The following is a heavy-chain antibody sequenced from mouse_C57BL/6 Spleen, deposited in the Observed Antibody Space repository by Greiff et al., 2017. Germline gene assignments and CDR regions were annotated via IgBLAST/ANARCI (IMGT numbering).Heavy chain of an antibody. CDR2: IRNKANGYKT. V-gene: IGHV7-3*01. J-gene: IGHJ4*01. CDR1: GFTFTDYY. CDR3: ARRGSFYAMDY. Sequence: EVKLVESGGGLVQPGGSLSLSCAASGFTFTDYYMSWVRQPPGKALEWLGFIRNKANGYKTEYSASVTGRFTISRVNSQINLYLQMNALRAEDSATYYCARRGSFYAMDYWCQGTSVTVSS. D-gene: IGHD1-1*01.